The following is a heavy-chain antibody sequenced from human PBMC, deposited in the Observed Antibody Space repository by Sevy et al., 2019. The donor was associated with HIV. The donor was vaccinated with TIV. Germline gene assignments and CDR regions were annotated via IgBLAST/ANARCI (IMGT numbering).Heavy chain of an antibody. D-gene: IGHD2-8*01. CDR1: GFTFSKYS. V-gene: IGHV3-23*01. J-gene: IGHJ4*02. Sequence: GGSLRLSCAASGFTFSKYSMSWVRQPPGKGLEWVSTLSFGCGEINYADSVKGRFTISIDNSKSSVYLQMNNLRPEDTAVYYCAREQGTKPHDYWGQGTLVTVSS. CDR3: AREQGTKPHDY. CDR2: LSFGCGEI.